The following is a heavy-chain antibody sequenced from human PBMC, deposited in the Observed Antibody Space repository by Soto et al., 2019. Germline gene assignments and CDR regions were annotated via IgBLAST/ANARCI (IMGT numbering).Heavy chain of an antibody. Sequence: PGGSLRLSCADSGFTFSNYAMSWVRQAPGKGLEWVSTISGSGDSTYDADFVRGRFTISRDNSKSTLYLQMNSLRAEDTAVYYCATSYCSGGSCHRGYYMDVWGKGTTVTVSS. CDR2: ISGSGDST. CDR3: ATSYCSGGSCHRGYYMDV. CDR1: GFTFSNYA. J-gene: IGHJ6*03. V-gene: IGHV3-23*01. D-gene: IGHD2-15*01.